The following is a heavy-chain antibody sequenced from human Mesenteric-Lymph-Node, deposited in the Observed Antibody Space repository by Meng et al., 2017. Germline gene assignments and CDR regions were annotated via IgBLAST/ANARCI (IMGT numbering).Heavy chain of an antibody. CDR2: ISNSGTTM. CDR1: GFTFSTYE. Sequence: GGSLRLSCAASGFTFSTYEMNWVRQVPGKGLEWLSYISNSGTTMFYADSVRGRFTISRDNARNTLYLQMNYLRAEDTAVYFCARDATGGLTGWVYFDYWGQGSLVTVSS. J-gene: IGHJ4*02. V-gene: IGHV3-48*03. CDR3: ARDATGGLTGWVYFDY. D-gene: IGHD1-14*01.